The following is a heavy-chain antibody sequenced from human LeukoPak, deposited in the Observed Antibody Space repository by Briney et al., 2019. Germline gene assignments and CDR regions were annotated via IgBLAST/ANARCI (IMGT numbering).Heavy chain of an antibody. Sequence: GASVKVSCKASGYTFTSYGISWVRQAPGQGLEWMGWISAYNGNTNYAQKLQGRVTMTTDTSTSTAYMELRSLRSDDTAVFYCARDRPRELYYYDPGDAFDIWGKGTMVTVSS. CDR1: GYTFTSYG. CDR3: ARDRPRELYYYDPGDAFDI. CDR2: ISAYNGNT. V-gene: IGHV1-18*01. J-gene: IGHJ3*02. D-gene: IGHD3-22*01.